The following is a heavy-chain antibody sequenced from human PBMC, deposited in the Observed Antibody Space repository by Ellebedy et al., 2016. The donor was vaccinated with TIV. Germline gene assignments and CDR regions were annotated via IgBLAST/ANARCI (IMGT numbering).Heavy chain of an antibody. D-gene: IGHD5-18*01. CDR1: GFTFSSYG. CDR3: ARDLGYSYGYYGMDV. CDR2: IWYDGSNK. V-gene: IGHV3-33*08. Sequence: GESLKISCAASGFTFSSYGMHWVRQAPGKGLEWVAVIWYDGSNKYYADSVKSRFTISRDNSKNTLYLQMNSLRAEDTAVYYCARDLGYSYGYYGMDVWGQGTTVTVSS. J-gene: IGHJ6*02.